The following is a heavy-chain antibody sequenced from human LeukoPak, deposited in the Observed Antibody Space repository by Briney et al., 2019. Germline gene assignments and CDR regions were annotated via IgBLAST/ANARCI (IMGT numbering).Heavy chain of an antibody. J-gene: IGHJ4*02. CDR1: GGTFSSYA. CDR2: IIPISGTA. D-gene: IGHD6-13*01. V-gene: IGHV1-69*05. Sequence: ASVKVSCKASGGTFSSYAISWVRQAPGQGLEWMGGIIPISGTANYAQKFQGRVTITTDESTSTAYMELSSLRSEDTAVYYCARVGGRIAAAGTDLLGYFDYWGQGTLVTVSS. CDR3: ARVGGRIAAAGTDLLGYFDY.